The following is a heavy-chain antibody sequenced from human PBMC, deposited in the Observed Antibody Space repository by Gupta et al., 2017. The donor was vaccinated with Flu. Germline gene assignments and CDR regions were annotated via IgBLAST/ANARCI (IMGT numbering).Heavy chain of an antibody. CDR2: IKQDGSEK. CDR3: ARGSGSYYIY. D-gene: IGHD1-26*01. J-gene: IGHJ4*02. Sequence: EVQLVESGGGLVQPGGSLRLSCAASGFTFSSYWMSWVRQAPGKGLEWVANIKQDGSEKYYVDSVKARFTISRENAKNSLSLQMDSLRAEDTAVYYGARGSGSYYIYWGQGTLVTVSS. V-gene: IGHV3-7*01. CDR1: GFTFSSYW.